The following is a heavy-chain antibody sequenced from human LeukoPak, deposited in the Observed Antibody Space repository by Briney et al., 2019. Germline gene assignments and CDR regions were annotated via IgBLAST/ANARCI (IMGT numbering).Heavy chain of an antibody. CDR3: ARDGVMSTITYYFDY. Sequence: GGSLRLSCAASGFTFSSYGMHWVRQAPGKGLEWVAVIWYDGSNKYYADSVKGRFTISRDSSKNTLYLQMNSLRAEDTAVYYCARDGVMSTITYYFDYWGQGTLVTVSS. CDR1: GFTFSSYG. CDR2: IWYDGSNK. D-gene: IGHD5-24*01. V-gene: IGHV3-33*01. J-gene: IGHJ4*02.